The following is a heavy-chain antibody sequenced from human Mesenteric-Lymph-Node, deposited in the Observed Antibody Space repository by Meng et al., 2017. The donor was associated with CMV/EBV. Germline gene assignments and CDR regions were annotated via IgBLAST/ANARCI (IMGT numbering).Heavy chain of an antibody. D-gene: IGHD3-3*01. CDR3: ARETGDYDFWSGYTDY. CDR1: GGSISSSSYY. J-gene: IGHJ4*02. V-gene: IGHV4-39*07. CDR2: IYYSGST. Sequence: SETLSLTCTVSGGSISSSSYYWGWIRQPPGKGLEWIGSIYYSGSTYYNPSLKSRVTISVDTSKNQFSLKLSSVTAADTAVYYCARETGDYDFWSGYTDYWGQGTLVTVSS.